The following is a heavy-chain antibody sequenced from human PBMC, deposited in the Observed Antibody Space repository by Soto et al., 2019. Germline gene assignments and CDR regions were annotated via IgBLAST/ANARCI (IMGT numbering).Heavy chain of an antibody. CDR3: ARGTKQQLALDY. D-gene: IGHD6-13*01. J-gene: IGHJ4*02. V-gene: IGHV3-30-3*01. CDR1: GFTFSTYA. CDR2: ISYDGSNK. Sequence: QVQLVESGGGVVQPGRSLRLSCAASGFTFSTYAMHWVRQAPGKGLEWVAVISYDGSNKYYADSVKGRFTISRDTSKNTLYLQMNSLRPEDTAVYYCARGTKQQLALDYWGQGTLVTVSS.